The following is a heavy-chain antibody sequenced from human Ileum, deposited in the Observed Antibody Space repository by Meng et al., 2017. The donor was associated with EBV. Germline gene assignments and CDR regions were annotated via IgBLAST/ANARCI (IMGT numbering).Heavy chain of an antibody. Sequence: LKDAAPKVVKPTQTLKLTRTFSGFSPSTSGVAVGWIRQPPGKALEWLAMIYGQGDKHYSPSLTSRLTITKDTSKNQVVLTMTNMDSVDTATYYCALRPRQLLRGWFDSWGQGALVTVSS. V-gene: IGHV2-5*01. J-gene: IGHJ5*01. CDR3: ALRPRQLLRGWFDS. CDR2: IYGQGDK. CDR1: GFSPSTSGVA. D-gene: IGHD6-13*01.